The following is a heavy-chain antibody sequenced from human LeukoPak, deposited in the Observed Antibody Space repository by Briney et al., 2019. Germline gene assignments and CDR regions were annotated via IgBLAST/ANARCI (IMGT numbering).Heavy chain of an antibody. CDR1: GGSISSSSYY. CDR3: ARHTRLWYFDY. V-gene: IGHV4-39*01. D-gene: IGHD2-21*01. J-gene: IGHJ4*02. Sequence: SETLSLTCTVSGGSISSSSYYWGWIRQPPGKGLEWIGSIYYSGSTYYNPSLKSRVTISVDTSKNQFSLKPSSVTAADTAVYYCARHTRLWYFDYWGQGTLVTVSS. CDR2: IYYSGST.